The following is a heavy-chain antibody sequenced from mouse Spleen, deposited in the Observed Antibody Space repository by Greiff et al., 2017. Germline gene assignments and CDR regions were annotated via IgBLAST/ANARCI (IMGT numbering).Heavy chain of an antibody. Sequence: EVKLVESGGGLVKPGGSLKLSCAASGFTFSDYGMHWVRQAPEKGLEWVAYISSGSSTIYYADTVKGRFTISRDNAKNTLFLQMTSLRSEDTAMYYCARPLDYYGSPSWFAYWGQGTLVTVSA. V-gene: IGHV5-17*01. D-gene: IGHD1-1*01. J-gene: IGHJ3*01. CDR2: ISSGSSTI. CDR3: ARPLDYYGSPSWFAY. CDR1: GFTFSDYG.